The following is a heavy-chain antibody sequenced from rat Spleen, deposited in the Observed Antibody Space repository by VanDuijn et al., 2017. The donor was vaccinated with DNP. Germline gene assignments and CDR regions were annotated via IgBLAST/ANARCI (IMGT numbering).Heavy chain of an antibody. CDR1: GFIFSNYW. D-gene: IGHD1-11*01. CDR2: ITNSGDSS. Sequence: EVQLVESGGGPVQPGRSLKLSCVASGFIFSNYWMTWIRQAPGKGLEWVASITNSGDSSYYSDSVKGRCSISRDNAKSTLYLQVNSLRSEDTAIYYCAKGPNYGGWSDYFDYWGQGVTVTVSS. J-gene: IGHJ2*01. V-gene: IGHV5-31*01. CDR3: AKGPNYGGWSDYFDY.